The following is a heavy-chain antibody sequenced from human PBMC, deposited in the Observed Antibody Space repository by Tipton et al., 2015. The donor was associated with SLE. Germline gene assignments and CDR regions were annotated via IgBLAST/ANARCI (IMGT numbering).Heavy chain of an antibody. CDR3: ARGNYYYGSAAFDI. CDR2: IYYSGST. J-gene: IGHJ3*02. D-gene: IGHD3-10*01. CDR1: GGSISSYY. V-gene: IGHV4-59*01. Sequence: TLSLTCTVSGGSISSYYWSWIRQPPGKGLEWIGYIYYSGSTNYNPSLKSRVTISVDTSKNQFSLKPSSVTAADTAVYYCARGNYYYGSAAFDIWGQGTMVTVSS.